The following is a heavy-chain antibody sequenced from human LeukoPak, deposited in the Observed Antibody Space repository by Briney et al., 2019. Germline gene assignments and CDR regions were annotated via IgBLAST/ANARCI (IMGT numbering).Heavy chain of an antibody. V-gene: IGHV4-30-4*08. Sequence: PSETLSLTCTVSGGSISSGDYYWSWIRQPPGKGLEWIGYIYYSGSIYYNPSLKSRVTISVDTSKNQFSLKLTSVTAADTAVYYCASTSVTTPEFDYWGQGTLVTVSS. CDR3: ASTSVTTPEFDY. J-gene: IGHJ4*02. D-gene: IGHD4-17*01. CDR2: IYYSGSI. CDR1: GGSISSGDYY.